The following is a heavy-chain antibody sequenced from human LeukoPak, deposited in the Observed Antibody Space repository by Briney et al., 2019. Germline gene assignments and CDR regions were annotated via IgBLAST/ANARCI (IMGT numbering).Heavy chain of an antibody. V-gene: IGHV3-7*01. D-gene: IGHD3-22*01. CDR3: ARSTMIVGEQNWFDP. CDR1: GCTFSSYW. CDR2: IKGDGSDK. Sequence: GGFLRLSCAASGCTFSSYWMFWVRQAPGKGLEWVATIKGDGSDKYYVDSVKGRFTISRDNAKNSLFLQMNSLRAEDTAVYYCARSTMIVGEQNWFDPWGQGTLVTVSS. J-gene: IGHJ5*02.